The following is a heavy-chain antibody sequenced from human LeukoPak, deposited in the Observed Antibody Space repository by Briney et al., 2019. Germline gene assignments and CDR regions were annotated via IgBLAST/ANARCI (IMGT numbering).Heavy chain of an antibody. V-gene: IGHV3-21*01. CDR3: AREMVAVAARSDY. CDR1: GFTFSSYA. D-gene: IGHD6-19*01. CDR2: ITGSSSHI. Sequence: GGSLRLSCAASGFTFSSYAMNCVRQAPGKGLEWVSSITGSSSHIFYADSVKGRFTISRDNAKNSLYLQMNRLRVEDTAVYYCAREMVAVAARSDYWGQGTLVTVSS. J-gene: IGHJ4*02.